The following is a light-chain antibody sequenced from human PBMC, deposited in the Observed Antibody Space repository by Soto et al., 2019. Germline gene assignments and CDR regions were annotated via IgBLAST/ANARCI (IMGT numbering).Light chain of an antibody. Sequence: DIVMTQSPDSLAVSLGERATINCKCSKSVLYSSNNKNYLAWYQQKPGQPPKLLIYWASTRESGVPDRFSGSGSGTDFTLTISSLQAEDVAVYYCQQYYSTPRYTFGQGTKLEIK. V-gene: IGKV4-1*01. CDR1: KSVLYSSNNKNY. CDR2: WAS. CDR3: QQYYSTPRYT. J-gene: IGKJ2*01.